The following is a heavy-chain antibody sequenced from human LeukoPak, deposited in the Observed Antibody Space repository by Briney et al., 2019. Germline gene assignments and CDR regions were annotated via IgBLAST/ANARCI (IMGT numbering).Heavy chain of an antibody. J-gene: IGHJ6*03. CDR3: ARAGGIFRGIYSSAKNYYMDV. V-gene: IGHV4-61*02. Sequence: PSETLSLTCTVSGGSISSGSYYWSWIRQPAGKGLEWIGRIYTSGCTNYNPSLKSRVTISVDTSKNQFSLKLSSVTAADTAVYYCARAGGIFRGIYSSAKNYYMDVWGKGTTVTVSS. CDR2: IYTSGCT. D-gene: IGHD3-10*01. CDR1: GGSISSGSYY.